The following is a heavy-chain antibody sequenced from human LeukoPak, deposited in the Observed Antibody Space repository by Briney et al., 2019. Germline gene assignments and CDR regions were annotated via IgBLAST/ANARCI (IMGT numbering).Heavy chain of an antibody. V-gene: IGHV4-59*08. CDR3: ARRVAVAGTIWFDP. Sequence: SETLSLTCTVSGGSISSYYWSWIRQPPGKGLEWIGYIYYSGSTNYNPSLKSRVTISVDTSKNQFSLKLGSVTAADTAVYYCARRVAVAGTIWFDPWGQGTLDTVSS. J-gene: IGHJ5*02. D-gene: IGHD6-19*01. CDR2: IYYSGST. CDR1: GGSISSYY.